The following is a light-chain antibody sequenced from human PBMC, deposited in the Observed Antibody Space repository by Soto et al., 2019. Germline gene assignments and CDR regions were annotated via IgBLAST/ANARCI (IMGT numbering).Light chain of an antibody. V-gene: IGKV3-11*01. J-gene: IGKJ1*01. CDR2: LAS. Sequence: EIVLTQSPATLSSFPGDRVTLSCRASQAVNTRLAWYQHRPGQAPRLLIYLASNRAAGVPARFSGGGSGTDFTLIISSLEPEDFAVYYCHQRQSWPRTFGQGTKVDI. CDR3: HQRQSWPRT. CDR1: QAVNTR.